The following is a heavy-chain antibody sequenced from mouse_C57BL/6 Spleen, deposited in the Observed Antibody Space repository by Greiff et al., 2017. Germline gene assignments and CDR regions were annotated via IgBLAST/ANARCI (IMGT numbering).Heavy chain of an antibody. J-gene: IGHJ3*01. CDR3: ARGDYYGSSYTFAY. Sequence: VKLQESGPELVKPGASVKISCKASGYAFSSSWMNWVKQRPGKGLEWIGRIYPGDGDTNYNGKFKGKATLTADKSSSTAYMQLSSLTSEDSAVYFCARGDYYGSSYTFAYWGQGTLVTVSA. CDR2: IYPGDGDT. CDR1: GYAFSSSW. V-gene: IGHV1-82*01. D-gene: IGHD1-1*01.